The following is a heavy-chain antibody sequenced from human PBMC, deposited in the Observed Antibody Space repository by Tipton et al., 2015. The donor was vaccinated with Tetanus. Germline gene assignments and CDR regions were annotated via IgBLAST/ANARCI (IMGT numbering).Heavy chain of an antibody. V-gene: IGHV3-30-3*01. CDR2: ISYDGSNK. CDR3: ARAGVDYDYGDLYGMDV. CDR1: GFTFSSYA. Sequence: SLRLSCAASGFTFSSYAMHWVRQAPGKGLEWVAVISYDGSNKYYADSVKGRFTISRDNSKNTLYLQMNSLRAEDTAVYYCARAGVDYDYGDLYGMDVWGQGTTVTVSS. J-gene: IGHJ6*02. D-gene: IGHD4-17*01.